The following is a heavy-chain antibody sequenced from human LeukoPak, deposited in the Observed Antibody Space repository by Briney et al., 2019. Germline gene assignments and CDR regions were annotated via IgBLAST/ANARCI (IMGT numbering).Heavy chain of an antibody. V-gene: IGHV4-61*02. J-gene: IGHJ6*03. CDR2: IYTSGST. Sequence: SQTLSLTCNVSGGSISSGSYYWSWIRQPAGKGLEWIGRIYTSGSTNYNPSLESRVTMSVDTSKNHFSLKLTSVTAADTAVYFYARGDYYYYYMDVWGKGTTVTVSS. D-gene: IGHD2-21*01. CDR1: GGSISSGSYY. CDR3: ARGDYYYYYMDV.